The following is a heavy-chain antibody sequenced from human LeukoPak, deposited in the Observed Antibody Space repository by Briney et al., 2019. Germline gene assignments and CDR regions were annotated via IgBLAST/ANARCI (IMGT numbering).Heavy chain of an antibody. CDR3: ARDATRGGDFDF. CDR1: GFTVSTNY. Sequence: GGSLRLSCAASGFTVSTNYMSWVRQAPGKGLGWVSVIYSGGSTYYADSVKGRFTISRDNSENTLYLQMNSLRVEDTALYYCARDATRGGDFDFWGQGTLVTVSS. J-gene: IGHJ4*02. V-gene: IGHV3-53*01. CDR2: IYSGGST. D-gene: IGHD5-24*01.